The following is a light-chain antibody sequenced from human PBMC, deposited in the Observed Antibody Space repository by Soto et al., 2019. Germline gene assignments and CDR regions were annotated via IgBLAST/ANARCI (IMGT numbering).Light chain of an antibody. CDR2: EGS. J-gene: IGLJ1*01. V-gene: IGLV2-23*01. CDR1: NSDVGSYNL. CDR3: CSYAGSSTYYV. Sequence: QSALTQPASVSGSPGQSITISCTGTNSDVGSYNLVSWYQQHPGKAPKLMIYEGSKRPSGVSNRFSGSKSGNTASLTISGLQAEDEADYYCCSYAGSSTYYVFGTGIKVTVL.